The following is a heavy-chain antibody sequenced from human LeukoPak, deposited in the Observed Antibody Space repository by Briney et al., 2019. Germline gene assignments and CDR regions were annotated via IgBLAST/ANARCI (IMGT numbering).Heavy chain of an antibody. Sequence: PSGTLSLTCAVYGGSFSGYYWSWIRQPPGKGLEWIGEINHSGSTNYNPSLKSRVTISVDTSKNQFSLKLSSVTAADTAVYYCARGTGYYGSGSYAYYMDVWGKGTTVTVSS. CDR2: INHSGST. J-gene: IGHJ6*03. V-gene: IGHV4-34*01. CDR3: ARGTGYYGSGSYAYYMDV. CDR1: GGSFSGYY. D-gene: IGHD3-10*01.